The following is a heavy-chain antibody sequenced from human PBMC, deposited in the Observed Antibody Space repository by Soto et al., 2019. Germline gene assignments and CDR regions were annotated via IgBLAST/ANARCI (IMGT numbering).Heavy chain of an antibody. V-gene: IGHV4-59*01. CDR3: ARGRGGSYGGNSAHFDI. D-gene: IGHD4-17*01. CDR2: IHYNGNT. Sequence: PSETLSLTCTVSGDSISAYSWSWVRQPPGKGLEWIGNIHYNGNTKYNPSLKSRVTMSLDTSKNQFSLRLISVTAADTAKYYCARGRGGSYGGNSAHFDIWGQGTLVTVSS. J-gene: IGHJ3*02. CDR1: GDSISAYS.